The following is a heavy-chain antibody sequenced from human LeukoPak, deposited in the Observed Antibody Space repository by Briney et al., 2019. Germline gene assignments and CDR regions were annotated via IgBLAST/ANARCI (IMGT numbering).Heavy chain of an antibody. J-gene: IGHJ4*02. CDR2: IDTDGSIT. CDR3: LRSYDY. D-gene: IGHD3-10*01. CDR1: GFTFSSYW. V-gene: IGHV3-74*01. Sequence: GGSLRRSGAASGFTFSSYWMYWVRQAPGKGLVWVSRIDTDGSITSYADSVKGRFTISRDNAKNTLYLQMNSLSAEDTAVYYCLRSYDYWGQGTLVTVTS.